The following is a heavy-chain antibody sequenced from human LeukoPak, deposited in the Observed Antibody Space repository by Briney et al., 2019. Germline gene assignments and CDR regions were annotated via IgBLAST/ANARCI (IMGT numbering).Heavy chain of an antibody. Sequence: ASVKVSCKASGYTFTSYGISWVRQAPGQGLEWMGWISAYNGNTNYAQKLQGRVTMTTDTSTSTAYMELRSLRSDDTAVYYCAREEGYCSSTSCSYGMDVWGQGTTVTVS. CDR1: GYTFTSYG. J-gene: IGHJ6*02. CDR3: AREEGYCSSTSCSYGMDV. CDR2: ISAYNGNT. V-gene: IGHV1-18*01. D-gene: IGHD2-2*01.